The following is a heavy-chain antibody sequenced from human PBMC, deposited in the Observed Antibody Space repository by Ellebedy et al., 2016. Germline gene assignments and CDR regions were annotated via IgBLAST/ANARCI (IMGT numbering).Heavy chain of an antibody. CDR3: ARMWVRGDPSDVDY. CDR1: GGSISNSSYY. D-gene: IGHD3-10*01. J-gene: IGHJ4*02. Sequence: SETLSLTCTVSGGSISNSSYYWGWIRQPPGKGLEWIGSIFYSGSTFYNPSLKSRVTISIDASKNQFSLKLNSVTAADTAVYYCARMWVRGDPSDVDYWGQGTLVTVSS. V-gene: IGHV4-39*01. CDR2: IFYSGST.